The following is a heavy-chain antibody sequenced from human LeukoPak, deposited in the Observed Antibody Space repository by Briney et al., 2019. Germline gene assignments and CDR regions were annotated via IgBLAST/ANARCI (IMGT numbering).Heavy chain of an antibody. V-gene: IGHV1-18*01. CDR3: ARVLYYDFWSGYNTGPEGEYFQH. J-gene: IGHJ1*01. CDR2: ISVYNGNT. Sequence: GASVKVSCKASGYTFTSYGISWVRQAPGQGLEWMGWISVYNGNTNYAQKLQGRVTMTTDTSTSTAYMELRSLRSDDTAVYYCARVLYYDFWSGYNTGPEGEYFQHWGQGTLVTVSS. D-gene: IGHD3-3*01. CDR1: GYTFTSYG.